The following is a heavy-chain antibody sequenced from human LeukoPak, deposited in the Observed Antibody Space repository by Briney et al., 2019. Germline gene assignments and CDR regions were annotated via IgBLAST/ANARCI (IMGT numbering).Heavy chain of an antibody. CDR3: ARGDMSYYMDV. CDR2: ISSSSSTI. D-gene: IGHD2-15*01. J-gene: IGHJ6*03. Sequence: GGSLRLSCAASGFTFSSYSMNWVRQAPGKGLEWVSYISSSSSTIYYADSVKGRFTISRDNAKNSLYLQMNSLRAEDTAVYYCARGDMSYYMDVWGKGTTVTVSS. V-gene: IGHV3-48*01. CDR1: GFTFSSYS.